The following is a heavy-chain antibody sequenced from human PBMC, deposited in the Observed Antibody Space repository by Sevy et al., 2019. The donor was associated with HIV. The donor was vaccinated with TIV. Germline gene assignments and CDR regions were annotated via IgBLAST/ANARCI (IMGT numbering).Heavy chain of an antibody. CDR1: GYTLTKLS. D-gene: IGHD3-22*01. CDR2: FDPEDGET. CDR3: ATTKDYYDNSGDPFDY. Sequence: ASVKVSCKVSGYTLTKLSMHWVRQAPGKGLEGMGSFDPEDGETIHAQRFQGRLSMTEEPTTETAYMEMSSLNTEETAVYYCATTKDYYDNSGDPFDYWGQGSLVTVSS. V-gene: IGHV1-24*01. J-gene: IGHJ4*02.